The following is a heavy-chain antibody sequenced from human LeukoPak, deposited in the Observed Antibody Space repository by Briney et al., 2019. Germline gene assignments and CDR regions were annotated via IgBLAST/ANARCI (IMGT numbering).Heavy chain of an antibody. CDR3: ARVVVPAPYYYYGMDV. D-gene: IGHD2-2*01. CDR2: ISYDGGNK. CDR1: GFSFSSYA. V-gene: IGHV3-30-3*01. Sequence: GGSLRLSCAASGFSFSSYAMHWVRQAPGKGLEWVAVISYDGGNKYYGDSVKGRFTISRDNSKNTLYLQMNSLRVEDTAVYYCARVVVPAPYYYYGMDVWGQGTTVTVSS. J-gene: IGHJ6*02.